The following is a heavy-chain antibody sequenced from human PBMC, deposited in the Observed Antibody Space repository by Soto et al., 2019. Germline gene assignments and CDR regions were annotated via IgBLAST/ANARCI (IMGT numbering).Heavy chain of an antibody. CDR1: GFTFSSYA. D-gene: IGHD2-15*01. V-gene: IGHV3-30-3*01. CDR2: ISYDGSNK. Sequence: QVQLVESGGGVVQPGRSLRLSCAASGFTFSSYAMHWVRQAPGKGLEWVAVISYDGSNKYYADSVKGRFTIYRDNSKNTRYLQMNSLRAEDTAVYYCAREGYVVAATTTTIYDSFEYYYGMDVWGQGTTVTVSS. J-gene: IGHJ6*02. CDR3: AREGYVVAATTTTIYDSFEYYYGMDV.